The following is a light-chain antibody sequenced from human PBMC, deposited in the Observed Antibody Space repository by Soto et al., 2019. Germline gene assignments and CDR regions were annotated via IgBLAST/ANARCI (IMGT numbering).Light chain of an antibody. Sequence: QSVLTQPASVSGSPGQSITISCTGTSSDVGGYNSVSWYQQHPGKAPKLMIYEVNNRPSGVSNRFAGSKSGNTASLTISGLQAEDEADYYCSSYTSSSTRVFGTGTKVTVL. V-gene: IGLV2-14*01. J-gene: IGLJ1*01. CDR2: EVN. CDR3: SSYTSSSTRV. CDR1: SSDVGGYNS.